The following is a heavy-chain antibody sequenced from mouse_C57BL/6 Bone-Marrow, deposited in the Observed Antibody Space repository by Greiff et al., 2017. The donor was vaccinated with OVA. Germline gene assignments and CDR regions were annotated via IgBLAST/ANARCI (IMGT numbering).Heavy chain of an antibody. CDR2: IYPSDSET. V-gene: IGHV1-61*01. J-gene: IGHJ2*01. Sequence: QVQLQQPGAELVRPGSSVKLSCKASGYTFTSYWMDWVKQRPGQGLEWIGNIYPSDSETHYNQKFKDKATLTVDKSSSTAYMQLSSLASEDSAVYYCARGTMVKYYFDYWGQGTTLTVSS. CDR3: ARGTMVKYYFDY. D-gene: IGHD2-1*01. CDR1: GYTFTSYW.